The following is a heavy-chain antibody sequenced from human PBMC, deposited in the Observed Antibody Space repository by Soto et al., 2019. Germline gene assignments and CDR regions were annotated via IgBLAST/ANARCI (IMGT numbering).Heavy chain of an antibody. V-gene: IGHV4-59*01. CDR2: IYFNGNT. D-gene: IGHD1-26*01. J-gene: IGHJ4*02. Sequence: SETLSLTCPVSGGSISGYYWSWIRQPPGKGLEWIGYIYFNGNTNYNPSLKSRVTILVDTSKNQISLTLSSVTAADTAVYYCARGFWDHDGSYSGFDYWGQGTLVTVSS. CDR1: GGSISGYY. CDR3: ARGFWDHDGSYSGFDY.